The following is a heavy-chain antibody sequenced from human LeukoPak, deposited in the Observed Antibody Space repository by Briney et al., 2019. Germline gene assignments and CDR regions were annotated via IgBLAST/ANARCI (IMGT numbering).Heavy chain of an antibody. CDR3: ARDTGIAVEPDAFDI. V-gene: IGHV3-23*01. CDR2: ISGSGGST. D-gene: IGHD6-19*01. CDR1: GFTFSSYA. J-gene: IGHJ3*02. Sequence: GGSLRLSCAASGFTFSSYAMSWVRQAPGKGLEWVSAISGSGGSTYFADSVEGRFTISRDNSKNTLYLQMNSLRAEDTAVYYCARDTGIAVEPDAFDIWGQGTMVTVSS.